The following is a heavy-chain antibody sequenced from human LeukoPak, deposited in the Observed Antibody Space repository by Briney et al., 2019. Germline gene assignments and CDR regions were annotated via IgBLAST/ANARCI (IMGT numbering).Heavy chain of an antibody. V-gene: IGHV3-7*03. CDR1: GFTFSNFW. Sequence: GGSLRLSCSASGFTFSNFWMAWVRQAPGKGLEWVTNISHDGSEKYCVDSVKGRFTISRDNAKNSLYLQMNSLRAEDTAVYYCAREGPMTRSGSYDYWGRGTLVTASS. J-gene: IGHJ4*02. D-gene: IGHD1-26*01. CDR2: ISHDGSEK. CDR3: AREGPMTRSGSYDY.